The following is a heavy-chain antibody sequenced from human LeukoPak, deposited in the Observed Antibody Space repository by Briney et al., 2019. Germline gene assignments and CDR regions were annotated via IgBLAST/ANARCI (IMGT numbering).Heavy chain of an antibody. CDR2: ISSSSSYI. J-gene: IGHJ2*01. Sequence: GGSLRLSCAASGFTVSSNYMSWVRQAPGKGLEWVSSISSSSSYIYYADSVKGRFTISRDNAKNSLYLQMNSLRAEDTAVYYCARDCPGDSVSWYFDLWGRGTLVTVSS. CDR3: ARDCPGDSVSWYFDL. CDR1: GFTVSSNY. V-gene: IGHV3-21*01. D-gene: IGHD7-27*01.